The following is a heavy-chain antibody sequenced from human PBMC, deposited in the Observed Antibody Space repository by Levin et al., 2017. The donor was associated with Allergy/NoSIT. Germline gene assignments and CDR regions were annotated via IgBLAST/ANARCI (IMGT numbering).Heavy chain of an antibody. V-gene: IGHV1-2*02. CDR3: ARHGDYGSGSYDLYYYYFSMDA. CDR1: GYTFRDYY. Sequence: ASVKVSCKASGYTFRDYYIQWVRQAPGQGLEWMGWINPNSGGTNYAQKFQGRLTMTTDTSISAAYMELSSLRFDDTAVYYCARHGDYGSGSYDLYYYYFSMDAWGRGTAVTVSS. CDR2: INPNSGGT. J-gene: IGHJ6*04. D-gene: IGHD3-10*01.